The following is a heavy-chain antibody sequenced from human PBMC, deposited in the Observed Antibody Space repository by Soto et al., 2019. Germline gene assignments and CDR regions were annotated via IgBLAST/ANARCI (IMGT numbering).Heavy chain of an antibody. CDR1: GGSFSGYY. CDR3: ARFPYYCGMDV. V-gene: IGHV4-34*01. J-gene: IGHJ6*02. Sequence: QVQLQQWGAGLLKPSETLSLTCAVYGGSFSGYYWSWIRQPPGKGLEWIGEINHSGSTNYNPSLKSRVTISVDTSKNQFSLKLSSVTAADTAVYYCARFPYYCGMDVWGQGTTVTVSS. CDR2: INHSGST.